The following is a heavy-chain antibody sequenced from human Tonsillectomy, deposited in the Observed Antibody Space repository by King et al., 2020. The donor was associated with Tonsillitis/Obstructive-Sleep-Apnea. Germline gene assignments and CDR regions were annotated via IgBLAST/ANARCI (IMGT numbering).Heavy chain of an antibody. V-gene: IGHV1-69*10. CDR2: IIPILGIA. CDR1: GGTFSSYA. Sequence: QLVQSGAEVKKPGSSVKVSCKASGGTFSSYAISWVRQAPGQGLEWMGGIIPILGIANYAQKFQGRVTITADKSTSTAYMELSSLRSEDTAVFYWARDNYYDFWSGYLNPWGQGTLVTVSS. CDR3: ARDNYYDFWSGYLNP. D-gene: IGHD3-3*01. J-gene: IGHJ5*02.